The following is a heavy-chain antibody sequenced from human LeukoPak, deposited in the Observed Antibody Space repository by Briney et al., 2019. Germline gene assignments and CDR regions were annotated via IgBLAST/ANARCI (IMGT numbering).Heavy chain of an antibody. CDR1: GGSFSGYY. Sequence: PSETLSLTCAVYGGSFSGYYWSWIRQPPGKGLEWIGEINHSGSTNYNPSLKSRVTISVDTSKNQFSLKLSSVTAADMAVYYCARGLGVAAAGHDYWGQGTLVTVSS. CDR2: INHSGST. CDR3: ARGLGVAAAGHDY. V-gene: IGHV4-34*01. D-gene: IGHD6-13*01. J-gene: IGHJ4*02.